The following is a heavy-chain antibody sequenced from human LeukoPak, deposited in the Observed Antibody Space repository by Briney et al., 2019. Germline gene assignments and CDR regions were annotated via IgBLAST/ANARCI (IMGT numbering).Heavy chain of an antibody. CDR1: GRSIRSNSDY. J-gene: IGHJ3*02. Sequence: SDTLSLTCTVSGRSIRSNSDYWDWVRQAGGKGREWGACVFYSGNTFYDPSLESPLSMSVCPSNNHNSQKLTSVTAADTAVYYWSRHATSYDYLSGAWGAFDIWGQGTMVTVS. D-gene: IGHD3-3*01. V-gene: IGHV4-39*01. CDR2: VFYSGNT. CDR3: SRHATSYDYLSGAWGAFDI.